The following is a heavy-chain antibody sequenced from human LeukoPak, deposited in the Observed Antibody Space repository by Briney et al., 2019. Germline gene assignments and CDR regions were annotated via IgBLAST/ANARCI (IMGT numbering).Heavy chain of an antibody. Sequence: PGGSLRLSCAASGFTFSSYAMSWVRQAPGKGLEWVSSISSSSSYIYYADSVKGRFTISRDNAKNSLYLQMNSLRAEDTAVYYCARDQPHYYDSSGYYDYWGQGTLVTVSS. V-gene: IGHV3-21*01. J-gene: IGHJ4*02. D-gene: IGHD3-22*01. CDR2: ISSSSSYI. CDR1: GFTFSSYA. CDR3: ARDQPHYYDSSGYYDY.